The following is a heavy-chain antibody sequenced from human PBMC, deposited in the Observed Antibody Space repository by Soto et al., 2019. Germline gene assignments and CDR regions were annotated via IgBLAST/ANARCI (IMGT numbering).Heavy chain of an antibody. V-gene: IGHV4-34*01. J-gene: IGHJ6*02. CDR2: INHSGST. CDR3: ARGQGDV. CDR1: GGSFSGYY. Sequence: SETLSLTCAVYGGSFSGYYWSWIRQPPGKGLEWIGEINHSGSTNYNPSLKSRVTISVDTSKNQFSLRLSSVTAADTAVYYCARGQGDVWGQGTTVTVSS.